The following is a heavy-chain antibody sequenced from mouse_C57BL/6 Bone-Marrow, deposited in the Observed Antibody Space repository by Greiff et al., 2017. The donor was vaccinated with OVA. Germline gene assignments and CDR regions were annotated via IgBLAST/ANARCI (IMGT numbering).Heavy chain of an antibody. CDR1: GFSLTSYG. Sequence: QVRLKESGPGLVQPSQSLSITCTVSGFSLTSYGVHWVRQSPGKGLEWLGVIWRGGSTDYNAAFMSRLSNTKDNSKSQVFFKMNSLQADDTAIYYCAKNREISLIYYYGSSPYYYAMDYWGQGTSVTVSS. J-gene: IGHJ4*01. CDR2: IWRGGST. CDR3: AKNREISLIYYYGSSPYYYAMDY. V-gene: IGHV2-5*01. D-gene: IGHD1-1*01.